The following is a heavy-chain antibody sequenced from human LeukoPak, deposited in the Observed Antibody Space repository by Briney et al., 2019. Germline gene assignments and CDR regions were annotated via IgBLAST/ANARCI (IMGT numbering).Heavy chain of an antibody. D-gene: IGHD1-1*01. Sequence: ASVKVSCKTSGYTFTTYDINWLRQAAGQGLEWIGWMNPNSGNTGYAQKFQGRVTMTRSTSISTAYMDLSSLRSDDTAVYYCARVNGPVDYWGQGTLVTVSS. CDR3: ARVNGPVDY. V-gene: IGHV1-8*01. CDR1: GYTFTTYD. J-gene: IGHJ4*02. CDR2: MNPNSGNT.